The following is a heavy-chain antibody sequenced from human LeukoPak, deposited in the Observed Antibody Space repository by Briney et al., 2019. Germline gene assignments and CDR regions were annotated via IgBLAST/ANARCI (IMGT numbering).Heavy chain of an antibody. CDR3: ARDLRYSYGSPDY. CDR1: GGSISSGGYS. D-gene: IGHD5-18*01. V-gene: IGHV4-39*07. CDR2: IYYSGST. Sequence: SETLSHTCAVSGGSISSGGYSWSWIRQPPGKGLEWIGSIYYSGSTYYNPSLKSRVTISVDTSKNQFSLKLSSVTAADTAVYYCARDLRYSYGSPDYWGQGTLVTVSS. J-gene: IGHJ4*02.